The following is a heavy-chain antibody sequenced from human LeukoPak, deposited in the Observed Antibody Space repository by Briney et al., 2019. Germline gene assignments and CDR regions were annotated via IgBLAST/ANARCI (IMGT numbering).Heavy chain of an antibody. J-gene: IGHJ5*02. CDR3: ARIETRITMVRGVIRWFDP. CDR2: IFSNDEK. D-gene: IGHD3-10*01. Sequence: SGPVLVKPTETLTLTCTVSGFSLSNARMGVSWIRQPPGKALEWLAHIFSNDEKSYSTSLKSRLTISKDTSKSQVVLTMTNMDPVDIATYYCARIETRITMVRGVIRWFDPWGQGTLVTVSS. V-gene: IGHV2-26*01. CDR1: GFSLSNARMG.